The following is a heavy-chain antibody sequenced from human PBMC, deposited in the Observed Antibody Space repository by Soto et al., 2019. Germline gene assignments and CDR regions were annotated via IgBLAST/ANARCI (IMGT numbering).Heavy chain of an antibody. D-gene: IGHD1-26*01. Sequence: AGGSLRLSCAASGFTFNKYWMHWVRQAPGKGLVWVSRISSDGSDTIYAGSVRGRFAVSRDNAKNMLFLQINSLTADDTAIYYCVRGWIPDQHVGYLQFWGQGTLVTVSS. CDR3: VRGWIPDQHVGYLQF. J-gene: IGHJ4*02. V-gene: IGHV3-74*01. CDR2: ISSDGSDT. CDR1: GFTFNKYW.